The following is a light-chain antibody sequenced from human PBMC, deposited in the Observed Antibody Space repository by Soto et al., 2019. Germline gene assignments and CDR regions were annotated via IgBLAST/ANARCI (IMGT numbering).Light chain of an antibody. V-gene: IGKV1-5*01. CDR1: QIIVNW. CDR2: DAS. Sequence: DIQMTQSPSTLSASVGDRVIVTCRASQIIVNWLAWYQQKPGKAPKLLISDASKLESGVPSRFSGVGSGTEFTLTISSLQPDDSATYFCQQYNLDPYTFGQGTKLEIK. CDR3: QQYNLDPYT. J-gene: IGKJ2*01.